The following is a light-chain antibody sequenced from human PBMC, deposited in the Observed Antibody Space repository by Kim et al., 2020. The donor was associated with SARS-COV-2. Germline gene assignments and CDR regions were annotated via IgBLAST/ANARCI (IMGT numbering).Light chain of an antibody. V-gene: IGLV2-23*02. CDR2: EVT. J-gene: IGLJ3*02. Sequence: QSALTQPASVSGSPGQSITISCTGASSDVGSHNLVSWYQQHPDKAPKLMIYEVTKRPSGVSNRFSASKSGNTASLTISGLQAEDEADDYCCSYGSDNTSPRVFGGGTQLTVL. CDR3: CSYGSDNTSPRV. CDR1: SSDVGSHNL.